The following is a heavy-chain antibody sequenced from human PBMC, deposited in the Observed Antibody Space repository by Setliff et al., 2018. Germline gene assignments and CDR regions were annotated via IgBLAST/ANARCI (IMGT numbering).Heavy chain of an antibody. CDR2: IYWDDDQ. D-gene: IGHD1-26*01. CDR3: AHDGRWSTIPLDY. V-gene: IGHV2-5*02. J-gene: IGHJ4*02. CDR1: GFSISTTGEG. Sequence: SGPTLVNPTQTLTLTCTFSGFSISTTGEGVGWIRQPPGKALEWLALIYWDDDQRYSPSLKSRLRITKDASKNQVVLTMTNMGPVDTATYYCAHDGRWSTIPLDYWGQGTRVTVSS.